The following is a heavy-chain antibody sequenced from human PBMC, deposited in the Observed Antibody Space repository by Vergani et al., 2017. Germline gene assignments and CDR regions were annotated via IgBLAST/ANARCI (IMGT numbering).Heavy chain of an antibody. V-gene: IGHV4-61*02. Sequence: QVQLQESGPGLVKPSQTLSLTCTVSGGSISSGSYYWSWIRQPAGKGLEWIGRIYTSGSTNYNPSLKRRVTMSVDTSKNQFSLKLSSVTAADTAVYYCAREYSSSSGHYRYFDLWGRGTLVTVSS. D-gene: IGHD6-6*01. CDR2: IYTSGST. CDR1: GGSISSGSYY. J-gene: IGHJ2*01. CDR3: AREYSSSSGHYRYFDL.